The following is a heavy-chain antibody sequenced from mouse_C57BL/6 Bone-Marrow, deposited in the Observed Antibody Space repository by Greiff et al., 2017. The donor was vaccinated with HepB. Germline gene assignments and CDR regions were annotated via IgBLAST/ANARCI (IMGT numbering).Heavy chain of an antibody. V-gene: IGHV5-9*01. CDR2: ISGGGGNT. CDR1: GFTFSSYT. CDR3: ARLITTVVAPYAMDY. D-gene: IGHD1-1*01. Sequence: EVQGVESGGGLVKPGGSLKLSCAASGFTFSSYTMSWVRQTPEKRLEWVATISGGGGNTYYPDSVKGRFTISRDNAKNTLYLQMSSLRSEDAALYYCARLITTVVAPYAMDYWGQGTSVTVSS. J-gene: IGHJ4*01.